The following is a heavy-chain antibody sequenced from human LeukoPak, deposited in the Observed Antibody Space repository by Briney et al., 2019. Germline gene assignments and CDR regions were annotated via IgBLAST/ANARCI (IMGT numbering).Heavy chain of an antibody. CDR1: GGSFSGYY. V-gene: IGHV4-34*01. J-gene: IGHJ3*02. CDR2: INHSGST. Sequence: KSSETLSLTCAVYGGSFSGYYWSWIRQPPGKGLEWIGEINHSGSTNYNPSLKSRVTISVATSKNQFSLKLSSVTAADTAVYYCVRCRLNAFDIWGQGTMVTVSS. D-gene: IGHD2-15*01. CDR3: VRCRLNAFDI.